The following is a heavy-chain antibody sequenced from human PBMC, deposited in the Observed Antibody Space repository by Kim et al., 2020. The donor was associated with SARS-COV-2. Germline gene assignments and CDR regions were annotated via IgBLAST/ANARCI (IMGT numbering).Heavy chain of an antibody. D-gene: IGHD1-26*01. V-gene: IGHV4-59*08. CDR3: ARHFPGEVGATKYYYYYYMDV. Sequence: SETLSLTCTVSGGSISSYYWSWIRQPPGKGLEWIGYIYYSGSTNYNPSLKSRVTISVDTSKNQFSLKLSSVTAADTAVYYCARHFPGEVGATKYYYYYYMDVWGKGTTVTVSS. CDR1: GGSISSYY. CDR2: IYYSGST. J-gene: IGHJ6*03.